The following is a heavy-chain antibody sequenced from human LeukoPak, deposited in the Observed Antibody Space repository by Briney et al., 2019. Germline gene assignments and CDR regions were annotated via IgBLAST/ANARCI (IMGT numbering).Heavy chain of an antibody. D-gene: IGHD3-10*01. CDR3: ARGTMYYYGSGSYYGMDV. J-gene: IGHJ6*02. V-gene: IGHV3-33*01. CDR2: IWYDGSNK. Sequence: GGSLRLSCAASGFTFSSYDMHWVRQAPGKGLEWVAVIWYDGSNKYYADSVKGRFTISRDNSKNTLYLQMNSLRAEDTAVYYCARGTMYYYGSGSYYGMDVWGQGTTVTVSS. CDR1: GFTFSSYD.